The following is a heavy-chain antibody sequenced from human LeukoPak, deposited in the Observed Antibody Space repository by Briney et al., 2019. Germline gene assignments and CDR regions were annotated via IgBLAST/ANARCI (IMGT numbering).Heavy chain of an antibody. CDR2: LYSSGDT. J-gene: IGHJ6*03. Sequence: SETLSLTCIVSGGSISSYYWSWIRQPAGKGLEWIGRLYSSGDTNYNPSLKSRVTMSVDTSKNQFSLKLSSVTAADTAVYYCARHSGDYYGSGNPLNYYYYMDVWGKGTTVTISS. D-gene: IGHD3-10*01. CDR3: ARHSGDYYGSGNPLNYYYYMDV. CDR1: GGSISSYY. V-gene: IGHV4-4*07.